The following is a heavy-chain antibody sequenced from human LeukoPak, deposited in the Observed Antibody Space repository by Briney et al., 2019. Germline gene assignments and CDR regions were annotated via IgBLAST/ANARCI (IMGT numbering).Heavy chain of an antibody. CDR3: GRRPRDAGGVEVAGFTFDF. J-gene: IGHJ4*02. V-gene: IGHV5-10-1*01. D-gene: IGHD6-19*01. CDR1: GYSVTNYW. CDR2: IVPSDSYT. Sequence: GESLRISCKGSGYSVTNYWVTWVRQMPGRGLEWMGWIVPSDSYTNYSPSFQGHLTTSADNSFTIAYLQWSNLQGSDTPTYYYGRRPRDAGGVEVAGFTFDFWGQGTLVTVSS.